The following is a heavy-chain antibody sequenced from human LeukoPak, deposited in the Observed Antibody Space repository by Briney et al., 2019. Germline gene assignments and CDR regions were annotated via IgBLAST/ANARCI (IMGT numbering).Heavy chain of an antibody. J-gene: IGHJ4*02. CDR1: GFTLSSYA. D-gene: IGHD4-11*01. Sequence: GGSLRLSCAASGFTLSSYAMSWVPQAPGKGLEWVSGITDSGDITYYGQSMKSRITISRDNSKNTLYLQMNSLRAEDTAVYYYATRSDYSGDWKYFDNWGQGTPVTVSS. CDR3: ATRSDYSGDWKYFDN. CDR2: ITDSGDIT. V-gene: IGHV3-23*01.